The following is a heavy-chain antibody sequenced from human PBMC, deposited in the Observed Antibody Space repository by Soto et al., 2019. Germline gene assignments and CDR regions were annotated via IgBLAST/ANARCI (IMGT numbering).Heavy chain of an antibody. CDR2: FDPEDGET. D-gene: IGHD2-2*01. CDR3: ATDCSSTSCYLYGMDV. J-gene: IGHJ6*02. Sequence: ASVKVSCKVSGYTLTELSMHWVRQAPGKGLEWMGGFDPEDGETIYAQKFQGRVTMTEDTFTDTAYMELSSLRSEDTAVYYCATDCSSTSCYLYGMDVWGQGTTVTVSS. CDR1: GYTLTELS. V-gene: IGHV1-24*01.